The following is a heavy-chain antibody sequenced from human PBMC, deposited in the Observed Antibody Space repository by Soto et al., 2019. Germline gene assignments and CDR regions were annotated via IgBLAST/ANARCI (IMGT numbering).Heavy chain of an antibody. CDR2: ISGSGGST. J-gene: IGHJ4*02. CDR1: GFTFSTYA. Sequence: EVQLLESGGGLVQPGGSLRLSCAASGFTFSTYAMSWVRQAPGKGLEWVSAISGSGGSTYYADSVKGRFTISRDKSKKTLYLQINSLRGEDTAVYYCSKNWDTTSSSSSHWGQGTLVTVSS. CDR3: SKNWDTTSSSSSH. V-gene: IGHV3-23*01. D-gene: IGHD6-6*01.